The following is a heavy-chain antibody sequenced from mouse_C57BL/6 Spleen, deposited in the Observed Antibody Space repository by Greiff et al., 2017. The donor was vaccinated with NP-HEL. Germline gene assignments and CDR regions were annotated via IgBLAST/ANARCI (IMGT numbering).Heavy chain of an antibody. V-gene: IGHV5-17*01. D-gene: IGHD1-1*01. CDR2: ISSGSSTI. J-gene: IGHJ4*01. CDR3: ARGLRYGAMDY. Sequence: EVKLMESGGGLVKPGGSLKLSCAASGFTFSDYGMHWVRQAPEKGLEWVAYISSGSSTIYYADTVKGRFTISRDNAKNTLFLQMTSMRYEDTAKYYCARGLRYGAMDYWGQGTSVTVSS. CDR1: GFTFSDYG.